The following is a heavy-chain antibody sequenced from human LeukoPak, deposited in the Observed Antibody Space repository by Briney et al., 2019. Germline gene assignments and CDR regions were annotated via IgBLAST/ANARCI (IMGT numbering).Heavy chain of an antibody. D-gene: IGHD6-19*01. Sequence: PSETLSLTCTVSGGSISSYYWTWIRQPAGKGLEWIGRLYTSGSTNYNPSLKSRVTMSVDTSKSQFSLKLSSVTAADTAVYYCARSGGWYNDAFGIWGQGTIVTVSS. J-gene: IGHJ3*02. CDR1: GGSISSYY. V-gene: IGHV4-4*07. CDR3: ARSGGWYNDAFGI. CDR2: LYTSGST.